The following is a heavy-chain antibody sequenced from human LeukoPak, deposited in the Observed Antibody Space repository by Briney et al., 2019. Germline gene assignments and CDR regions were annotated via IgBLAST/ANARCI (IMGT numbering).Heavy chain of an antibody. CDR1: GYTFTSYG. J-gene: IGHJ4*02. V-gene: IGHV1-8*02. Sequence: ASVKVSCKASGYTFTSYGISWVRQAPGQGLEWMGWMNPHSGTTGYAQKFQGRLTLPRNTSISTAYMELSSLRSEDTAVYYCARGPHDPTTVTTTHFDYWGQGTLVTVSS. CDR2: MNPHSGTT. D-gene: IGHD4-17*01. CDR3: ARGPHDPTTVTTTHFDY.